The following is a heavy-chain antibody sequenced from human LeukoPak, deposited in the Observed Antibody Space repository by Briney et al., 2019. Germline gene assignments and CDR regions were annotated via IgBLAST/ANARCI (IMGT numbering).Heavy chain of an antibody. D-gene: IGHD2-2*01. CDR2: IRYDGSNK. Sequence: GGSLRLSCAASGFTFSSYGMHWVRQAPGKGLEWVAFIRYDGSNKYYADSVKGRFTISRDSSKNTLYLQMNSLRAEDTAVYYCAKARLWYQLLLDYWGQGTLVTVSS. CDR1: GFTFSSYG. CDR3: AKARLWYQLLLDY. V-gene: IGHV3-30*02. J-gene: IGHJ4*02.